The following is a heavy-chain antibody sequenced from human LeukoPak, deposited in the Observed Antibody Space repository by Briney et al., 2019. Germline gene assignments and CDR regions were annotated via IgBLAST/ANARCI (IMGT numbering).Heavy chain of an antibody. CDR2: IKQDGNEK. CDR3: ARDTTTGSSGWYGYFQH. D-gene: IGHD6-19*01. J-gene: IGHJ1*01. Sequence: GGSLRLSCAASGFTFSSYWMSWVSQAPGKRLEWVANIKQDGNEKYYVDSVKGRFTISRDNAKNSLYLQMNSLRVEDTAVYYCARDTTTGSSGWYGYFQHWGQGTLVTVSS. CDR1: GFTFSSYW. V-gene: IGHV3-7*01.